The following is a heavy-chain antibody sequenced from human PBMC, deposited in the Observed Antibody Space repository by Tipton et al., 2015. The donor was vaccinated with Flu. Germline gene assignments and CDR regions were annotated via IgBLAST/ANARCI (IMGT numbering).Heavy chain of an antibody. CDR3: AKGSEYTSIFAVVTSWSFDN. CDR2: IKYDGSRT. V-gene: IGHV3-74*01. D-gene: IGHD3-3*02. J-gene: IGHJ4*02. Sequence: SLRLSCAASGFSFSSYWMHWVRQVPGKGLEWVSRIKYDGSRTNYADSVKGRFTVSRDNAKDTLYLQVNSLRADDTAVYYCAKGSEYTSIFAVVTSWSFDNWGQGTLVTVSS. CDR1: GFSFSSYW.